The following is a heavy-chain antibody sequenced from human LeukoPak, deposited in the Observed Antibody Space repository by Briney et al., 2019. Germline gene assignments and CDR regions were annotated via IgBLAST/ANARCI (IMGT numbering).Heavy chain of an antibody. D-gene: IGHD3-10*01. CDR2: IYHSGST. V-gene: IGHV4-4*02. CDR3: ARELWFGGNYFDY. CDR1: GGSISSSNW. J-gene: IGHJ4*02. Sequence: SGTLSLTCAVSGGSISSSNWWSWIRQPPGKGLEWIGEIYHSGSTNYNPSLKSRVTISVDTSKNQFSLKLSSVTAADTAVYYCARELWFGGNYFDYWGQGTLVTVSS.